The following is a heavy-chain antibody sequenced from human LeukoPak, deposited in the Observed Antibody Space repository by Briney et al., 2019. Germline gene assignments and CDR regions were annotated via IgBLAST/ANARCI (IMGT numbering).Heavy chain of an antibody. V-gene: IGHV1-2*02. CDR3: ARDLDLVFGVVPFDY. CDR2: INPNSGGT. Sequence: ASVKVSCKASGYTFTGYYMHWVRQAPGQGLEWMGWINPNSGGTNYAQKFQGRVTMTGDTSISTAYMELSRLRSDDTAVYYCARDLDLVFGVVPFDYWGQGTLVTVSS. J-gene: IGHJ4*02. D-gene: IGHD3-3*01. CDR1: GYTFTGYY.